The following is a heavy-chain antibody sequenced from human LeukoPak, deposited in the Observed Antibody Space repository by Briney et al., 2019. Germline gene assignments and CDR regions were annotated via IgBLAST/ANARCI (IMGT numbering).Heavy chain of an antibody. CDR3: SKNRSSVVSMVDY. Sequence: PGGSLRLSCSASGLTFSRYAMHWVRQAPGKGLEYVSAIGSSGARTYYADSVKGRFTISRDNSQNTMLLQMSSLRAEDTAVYYCSKNRSSVVSMVDYCGQGALVTVSS. V-gene: IGHV3-64D*06. CDR1: GLTFSRYA. J-gene: IGHJ4*02. CDR2: IGSSGART. D-gene: IGHD3-22*01.